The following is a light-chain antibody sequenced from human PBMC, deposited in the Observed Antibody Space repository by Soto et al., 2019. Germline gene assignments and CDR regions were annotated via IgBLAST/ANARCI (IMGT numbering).Light chain of an antibody. CDR1: ESVRSS. J-gene: IGKJ1*01. Sequence: DIVMTQSPGTLSVSPGERASLFCRASESVRSSLAWYQQKPGQAPRLLIYGASSRATGIPDRFSGSGSGTDFTLTISSLQSEDFAVYYCQQYNNWPSRTFGQGTKVDIK. V-gene: IGKV3D-15*01. CDR3: QQYNNWPSRT. CDR2: GAS.